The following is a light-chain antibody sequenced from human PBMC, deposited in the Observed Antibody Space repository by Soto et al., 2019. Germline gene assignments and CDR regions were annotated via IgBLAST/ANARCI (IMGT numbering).Light chain of an antibody. J-gene: IGLJ2*01. CDR2: NDD. V-gene: IGLV1-51*01. CDR3: GTWDASLSAVV. Sequence: QSVLTQPPSVSAAPGQKVTISCSGSSSNIETNPVSWYRHLPGTVPKLLIHNDDKRPSGIPDRFSGSKSGTSATLGITGLQTGDEVDYYCGTWDASLSAVVFGGGTKVTVL. CDR1: SSNIETNP.